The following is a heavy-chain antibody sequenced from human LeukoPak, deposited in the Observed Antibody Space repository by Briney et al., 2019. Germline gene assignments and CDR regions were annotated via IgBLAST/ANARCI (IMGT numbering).Heavy chain of an antibody. Sequence: NSGGSLRLSCAASGFTFRSYSMNWVRQAPGKGLEWVSSISSSSSYIYYADSVKGRFTISRDNAKNSLYLQMNSLRAEDTAVYYCARDLWNPAAAGLGYYYYYYYYGMDVWGQGTTVTVSS. V-gene: IGHV3-21*01. CDR1: GFTFRSYS. J-gene: IGHJ6*02. CDR3: ARDLWNPAAAGLGYYYYYYYYGMDV. CDR2: ISSSSSYI. D-gene: IGHD6-13*01.